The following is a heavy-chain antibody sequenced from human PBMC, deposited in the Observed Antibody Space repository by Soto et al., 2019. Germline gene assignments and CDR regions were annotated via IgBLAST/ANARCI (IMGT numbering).Heavy chain of an antibody. CDR3: DRAAKRYFDS. CDR2: IVPILGPA. CDR1: GGTFNTFA. V-gene: IGHV1-69*06. J-gene: IGHJ4*02. Sequence: QVQLVQSGAEVKKPGSSVHVSFKASGGTFNTFAIRWVRPAPGQGLEYLGGIVPILGPAFYAQRFQGNVTSTADKSTNTAYLALTSLSSEDTAVYDCDRAAKRYFDSWGQGNQCTVSS.